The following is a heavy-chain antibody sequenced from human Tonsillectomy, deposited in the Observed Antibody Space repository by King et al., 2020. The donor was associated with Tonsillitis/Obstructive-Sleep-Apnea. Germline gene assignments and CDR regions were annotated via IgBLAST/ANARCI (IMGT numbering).Heavy chain of an antibody. J-gene: IGHJ6*02. CDR2: INHSGST. D-gene: IGHD3-3*01. CDR1: GGSFSGYY. CDR3: ARGRITFFGVVINYYYGMAV. Sequence: VQLQQWGAGLLKPSETLSLTCAVYGGSFSGYYWSWIRQPPGKGLEWIGEINHSGSTNYNPSLKSRVTISVDTSKNQFSLKLSSVTAADTAVYYCARGRITFFGVVINYYYGMAVWGQGTPVTVSS. V-gene: IGHV4-34*01.